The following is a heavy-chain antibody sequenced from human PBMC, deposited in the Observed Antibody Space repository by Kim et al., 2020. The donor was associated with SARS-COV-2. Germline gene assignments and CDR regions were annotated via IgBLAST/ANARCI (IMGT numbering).Heavy chain of an antibody. CDR3: AKGGTGWSYDS. D-gene: IGHD2-15*01. Sequence: YYADSMKRRLTISRNKSKNTLYLQMNSLRADDTAVYFCAKGGTGWSYDSWGQGTQVIVSS. J-gene: IGHJ4*02. V-gene: IGHV3-23*01.